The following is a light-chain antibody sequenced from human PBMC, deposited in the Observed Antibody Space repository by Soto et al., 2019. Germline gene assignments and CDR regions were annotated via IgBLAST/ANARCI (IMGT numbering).Light chain of an antibody. V-gene: IGLV2-8*01. CDR3: SSFAVGNSFV. CDR2: EVN. J-gene: IGLJ1*01. Sequence: QSALTQPPSASGSPGQSVTISCTGTSNDVGAYNYVSWYQQHPGKAPKVMIYEVNKRPSGVPDRFSGSKSGNTASLTVSGLQAEDEADYYCSSFAVGNSFVFGTGTKVTVL. CDR1: SNDVGAYNY.